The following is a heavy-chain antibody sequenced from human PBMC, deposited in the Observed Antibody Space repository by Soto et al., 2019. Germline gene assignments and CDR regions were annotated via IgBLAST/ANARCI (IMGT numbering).Heavy chain of an antibody. V-gene: IGHV4-39*01. CDR1: ILPIRCISYH. D-gene: IGHD4-17*01. Sequence: PVTVSLASPFKILPIRCISYHWAWISQPPGKGLEWIGSIYYSGSTYYNPSLKSRVTISVDTSKNQFSLKLSSVTAADTAVYYCRVWDGDASFYYYYGMDVWGQGTTVS. CDR3: RVWDGDASFYYYYGMDV. CDR2: IYYSGST. J-gene: IGHJ6*02.